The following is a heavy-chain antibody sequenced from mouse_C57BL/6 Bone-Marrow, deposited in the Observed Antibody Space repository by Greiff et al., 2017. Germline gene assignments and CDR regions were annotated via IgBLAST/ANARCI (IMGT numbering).Heavy chain of an antibody. CDR3: TSTHYYGSSYGYAMDY. V-gene: IGHV6-6*01. CDR1: GFTFSDAW. D-gene: IGHD1-1*01. Sequence: EVMLVESGGGLVQPGGSMKLSCAASGFTFSDAWMDWVRQSPETGLEWVAEIRNKANNHATYYAESVKGRFTISRDDSKSSVCLQMNSLRAEDTGIDYCTSTHYYGSSYGYAMDYWGQGTSVTVSS. CDR2: IRNKANNHAT. J-gene: IGHJ4*01.